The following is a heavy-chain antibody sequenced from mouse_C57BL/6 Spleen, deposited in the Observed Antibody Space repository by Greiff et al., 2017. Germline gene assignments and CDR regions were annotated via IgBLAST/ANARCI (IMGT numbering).Heavy chain of an antibody. CDR1: GYTFTDYE. D-gene: IGHD1-1*01. J-gene: IGHJ2*01. CDR2: IDPETGGT. V-gene: IGHV1-15*01. CDR3: TRWIDYGSSYFYY. Sequence: VQLQQSGAELVRPGASVTLSCKASGYTFTDYEMHWVKQTPVHGLEWIGAIDPETGGTAYNQKFKGKAILTADKSSSTAYMELRSLTSEDSAVYYCTRWIDYGSSYFYYWGQGTTLSVSS.